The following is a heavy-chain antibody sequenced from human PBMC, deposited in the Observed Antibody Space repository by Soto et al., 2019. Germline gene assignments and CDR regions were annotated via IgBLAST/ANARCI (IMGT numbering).Heavy chain of an antibody. CDR1: GFTFDNYA. V-gene: IGHV3-9*01. Sequence: GGSRTLSCAACGFTFDNYAMHWVRQTPGKGLEWVSGITWNSGTIGYADSVKGRFTIYTDNSKNILYLQMNSLRAEDTAVYYCAQENGILGANWRIFQPWGQGTLVTVSS. D-gene: IGHD1-26*01. CDR3: AQENGILGANWRIFQP. J-gene: IGHJ5*02. CDR2: ITWNSGTI.